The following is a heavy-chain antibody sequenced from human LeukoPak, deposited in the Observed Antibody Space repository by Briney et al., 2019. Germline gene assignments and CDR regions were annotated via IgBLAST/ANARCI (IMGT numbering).Heavy chain of an antibody. CDR1: GYTFTSYY. Sequence: ASVKVSCKASGYTFTSYYMHWVRQAPGQGLEWMGIINPSGGSTSYAQKFQGRVTMTRDTSTSIVCMELSSLRSEDTAVYYCAAEWELLSFQHWGQGTLVTVSS. D-gene: IGHD1-26*01. CDR3: AAEWELLSFQH. J-gene: IGHJ1*01. CDR2: INPSGGST. V-gene: IGHV1-46*01.